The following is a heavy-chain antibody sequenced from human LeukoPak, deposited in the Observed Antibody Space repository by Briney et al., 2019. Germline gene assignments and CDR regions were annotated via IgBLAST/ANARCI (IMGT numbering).Heavy chain of an antibody. V-gene: IGHV1-69*05. D-gene: IGHD3-22*01. CDR3: ARDYYDSGGYPRGPADMDV. Sequence: EASVKVSCKASGGTFSSYAISWVRQAPGQGLEWMGRIIPIFGTANYAQKFQGRVTITTDESTSTAYMELSSLRSEDTAVYYCARDYYDSGGYPRGPADMDVWGKGTTVTVSS. CDR2: IIPIFGTA. J-gene: IGHJ6*03. CDR1: GGTFSSYA.